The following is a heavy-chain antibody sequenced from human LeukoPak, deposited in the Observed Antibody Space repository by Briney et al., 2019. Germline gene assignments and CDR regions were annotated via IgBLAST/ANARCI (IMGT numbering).Heavy chain of an antibody. D-gene: IGHD4-11*01. V-gene: IGHV3-30*02. CDR3: AKEKNDYSDYSYMDV. CDR2: IRYDGSNK. Sequence: GGSLRLSCAASGFTFSNYGMHWVRQAPGKGLEWVAYIRYDGSNKYCADSVKGRFTVSRDNTKNTLYLQMNSLRAEDTAAYYCAKEKNDYSDYSYMDVWGKGTTVTVS. CDR1: GFTFSNYG. J-gene: IGHJ6*03.